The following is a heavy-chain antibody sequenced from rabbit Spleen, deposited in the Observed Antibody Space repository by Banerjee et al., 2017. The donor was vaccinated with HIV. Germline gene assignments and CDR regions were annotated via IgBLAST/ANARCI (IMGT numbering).Heavy chain of an antibody. J-gene: IGHJ4*01. CDR2: INIVTGKS. CDR1: GVSFSSSSY. Sequence: QSLEESGGDLVKPGASLTLTCTASGVSFSSSSYMCWVRQAPGKGPEWIACINIVTGKSVYASWAKGRFTMSRTSSTTVTLQMTSLTAADTATYFCARDLVAVIGWNFNLWGQGTLVTVS. D-gene: IGHD1-1*01. CDR3: ARDLVAVIGWNFNL. V-gene: IGHV1S40*01.